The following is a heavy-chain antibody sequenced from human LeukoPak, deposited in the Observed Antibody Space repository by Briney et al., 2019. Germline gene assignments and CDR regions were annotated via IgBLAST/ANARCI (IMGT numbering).Heavy chain of an antibody. V-gene: IGHV3-74*01. CDR2: INSDGSST. CDR1: GFTFNTYW. D-gene: IGHD1-1*01. J-gene: IGHJ4*02. CDR3: TKGGTVGFDS. Sequence: GGSLRLSCAASGFTFNTYWMHWVRQSPGKGLVWVSRINSDGSSTTYADSVKGRFTISRDNAKNTVFLQMNSLRDEDTAVYYCTKGGTVGFDSWGQGTVVTVSS.